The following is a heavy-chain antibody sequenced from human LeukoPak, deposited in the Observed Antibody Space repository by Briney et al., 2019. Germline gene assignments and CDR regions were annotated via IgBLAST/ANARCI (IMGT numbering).Heavy chain of an antibody. CDR3: GRDVGP. V-gene: IGHV3-53*01. CDR1: GFTFSK. CDR2: IYSGGTT. Sequence: GGSLRLSCAASGFTFSKMNWVRQAPGKGLEWVSVIYSGGTTYYANSVKGRFTISRDSSKNTMYLQMNSLRVEDTAMYYCGRDVGPWGQGTLVTVSS. J-gene: IGHJ5*02.